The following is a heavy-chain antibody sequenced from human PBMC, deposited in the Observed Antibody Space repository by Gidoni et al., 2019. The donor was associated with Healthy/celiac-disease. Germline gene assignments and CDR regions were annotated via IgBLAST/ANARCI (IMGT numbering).Heavy chain of an antibody. CDR1: GGTFSSYA. J-gene: IGHJ4*02. V-gene: IGHV1-69*01. Sequence: QVQLVQSGAAVKKPGSSVKVSCKASGGTFSSYAISWVRQAPGQGLEWMGGIIPIFGTANYAQKFQGRVTITADESTSTAYMELSSLRSEDTAVYYCARASKGYYDSSGRNWGQGTLVTVSS. D-gene: IGHD3-22*01. CDR3: ARASKGYYDSSGRN. CDR2: IIPIFGTA.